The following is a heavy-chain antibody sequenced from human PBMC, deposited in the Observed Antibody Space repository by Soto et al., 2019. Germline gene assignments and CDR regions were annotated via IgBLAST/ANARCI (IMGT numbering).Heavy chain of an antibody. CDR1: GGSVSSGSYY. Sequence: SETLSLTCTVSGGSVSSGSYYWSWIRQPPGKGREWIGYIYYSGSTNYNPSLKSRVTISVDTSKNQFSLKLSSVTAADTAVYYCARESHDSSAYYSSFVAFDIWGQGTMVTGSS. J-gene: IGHJ3*02. CDR2: IYYSGST. CDR3: ARESHDSSAYYSSFVAFDI. D-gene: IGHD3-22*01. V-gene: IGHV4-61*01.